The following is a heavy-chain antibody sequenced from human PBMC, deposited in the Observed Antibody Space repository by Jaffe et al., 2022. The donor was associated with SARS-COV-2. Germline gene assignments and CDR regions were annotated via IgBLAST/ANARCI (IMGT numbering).Heavy chain of an antibody. V-gene: IGHV3-33*01. CDR2: IWYDGSNK. D-gene: IGHD3-22*01. Sequence: QVQLVESGGGVVQPGRSLRLSCAASGFTFSSYGMHWVRQAPGKGLEWVAVIWYDGSNKHYADSVKGRFTISRDTSKNTLYLQMNSLRAEDTAVYYCARGKFYYDSSGYYLDYWGQGTLVTVSS. CDR3: ARGKFYYDSSGYYLDY. CDR1: GFTFSSYG. J-gene: IGHJ4*02.